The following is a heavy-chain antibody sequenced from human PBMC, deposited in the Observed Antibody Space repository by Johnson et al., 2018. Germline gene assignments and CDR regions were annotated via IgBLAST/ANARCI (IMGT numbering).Heavy chain of an antibody. CDR2: SIPIFGTA. CDR3: ARGSWVRGVILSIHAFDI. D-gene: IGHD3-10*01. Sequence: QVQLVQSGAEVKKPGSSVKVSCKASGGTFSSYAISWVRQAPGQGLEWMGGSIPIFGTANYAQKFQGRVTITADESTSTAYMELSSQRSGETAVYYCARGSWVRGVILSIHAFDIWGQGTMVTVSS. V-gene: IGHV1-69*01. CDR1: GGTFSSYA. J-gene: IGHJ3*02.